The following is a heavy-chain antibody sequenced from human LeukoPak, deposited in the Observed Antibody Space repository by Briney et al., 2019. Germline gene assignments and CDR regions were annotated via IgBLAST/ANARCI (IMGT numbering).Heavy chain of an antibody. Sequence: GGALRLFFAAAGFPFADYGMRWVRLAPGKGLEWVSGVSWNGAYTEYADSVRGRFTISRDNAKKSLYLEMNSLRVDDTALYYCARRKGPYGSGTYYDSWGQGTLVSVSS. CDR2: VSWNGAYT. D-gene: IGHD3-10*01. V-gene: IGHV3-20*03. J-gene: IGHJ4*02. CDR3: ARRKGPYGSGTYYDS. CDR1: GFPFADYG.